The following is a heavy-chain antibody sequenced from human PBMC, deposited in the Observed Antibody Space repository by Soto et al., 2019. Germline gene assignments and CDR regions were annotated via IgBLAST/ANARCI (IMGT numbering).Heavy chain of an antibody. CDR3: ARNSEHFDY. CDR2: ISSSARTK. CDR1: GFTFSDYY. J-gene: IGHJ4*02. D-gene: IGHD6-13*01. V-gene: IGHV3-11*01. Sequence: GGSLRLSFAASGFTFSDYYMSWIRQAPGKGLEWVSYISSSARTKYYADSVKGRFTISRDNAKNSLYLQMNSLRAEDTAIYYCARNSEHFDYWGQGTLVTVSS.